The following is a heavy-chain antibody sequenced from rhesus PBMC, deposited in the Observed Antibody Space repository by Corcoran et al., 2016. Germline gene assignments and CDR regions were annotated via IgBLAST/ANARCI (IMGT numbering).Heavy chain of an antibody. D-gene: IGHD3-9*01. CDR1: GYSFTSYW. J-gene: IGHJ4*01. V-gene: IGHV5-20*02. CDR2: IDPSESDT. CDR3: AKGYYEDDYGYYYGY. Sequence: EVQLVQSGAGVKRPGESLKISCNPSGYSFTSYWLSWVRQMPGKGLEWMGAIDPSESDTRYSPSFQGQVTISADKSISTAYLQWSSLKASDTATYYCAKGYYEDDYGYYYGYWGQGVLVTVSS.